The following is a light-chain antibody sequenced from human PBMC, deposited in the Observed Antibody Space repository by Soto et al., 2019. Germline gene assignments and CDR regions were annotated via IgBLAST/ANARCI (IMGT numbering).Light chain of an antibody. Sequence: IEMTQSPSSLSASVGDRVTITCRASQGISSYLAWYQQKPGKAPKLLIYAASTLQSGVPSRFSGSGSGTDFTLTISCLQSEDFATYYCQQYYSYPWTFDQGTKVEIK. CDR3: QQYYSYPWT. V-gene: IGKV1-8*01. CDR1: QGISSY. CDR2: AAS. J-gene: IGKJ1*01.